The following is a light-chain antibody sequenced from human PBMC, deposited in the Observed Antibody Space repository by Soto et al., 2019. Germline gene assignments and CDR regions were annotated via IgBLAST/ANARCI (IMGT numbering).Light chain of an antibody. CDR1: NIGSKS. V-gene: IGLV3-21*04. Sequence: SYELTQPPSVSVAPGKTARITCGGTNIGSKSVHWYQQKPGQAPVLVIYYDSDRPSGIPERFSGSNSGNTATLTISRVEAGDEADYYCQVWDSSSDRVVFGGGTKLTVL. CDR2: YDS. J-gene: IGLJ2*01. CDR3: QVWDSSSDRVV.